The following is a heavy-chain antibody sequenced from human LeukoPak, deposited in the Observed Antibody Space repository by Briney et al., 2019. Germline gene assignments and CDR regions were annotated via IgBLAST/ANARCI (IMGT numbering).Heavy chain of an antibody. CDR3: ARDSGSAYYYGSGTYYYDAFDF. D-gene: IGHD3-10*01. CDR2: IRQDESEK. CDR1: GFTFSSYW. V-gene: IGHV3-7*01. Sequence: PGGSLRLSCTVSGFTFSSYWMTWVRQAPGKGLEWVANIRQDESEKYYVDSVKGRFTISRDNAKNSLYLQMNSLRAEDTGVYYCARDSGSAYYYGSGTYYYDAFDFWGQGTMVTVSS. J-gene: IGHJ3*01.